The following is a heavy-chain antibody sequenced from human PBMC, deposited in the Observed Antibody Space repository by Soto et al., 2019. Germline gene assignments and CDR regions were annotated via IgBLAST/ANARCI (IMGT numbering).Heavy chain of an antibody. CDR1: GGSISSGDYY. V-gene: IGHV4-30-4*01. J-gene: IGHJ4*02. CDR3: ARGYVRNFDY. CDR2: IYYSGST. D-gene: IGHD2-2*01. Sequence: SETLSLTCTFSGGSISSGDYYWSWIRQPPEKGLEWIGYIYYSGSTYYNPSLKSRVTTSVDTSKNQFSLKLSSVTAADTAVYYCARGYVRNFDYWGQGNLVTVSS.